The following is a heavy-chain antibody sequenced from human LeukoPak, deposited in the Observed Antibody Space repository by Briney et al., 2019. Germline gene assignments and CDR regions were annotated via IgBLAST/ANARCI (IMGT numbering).Heavy chain of an antibody. Sequence: GESLKISCPASGFTFSDYSMSWVRQAPGKGLEWVSSISSSSDYIYYADSVKGRFTISRDNARNSLYLQMNSLRAEDTAVYYCARSRSVSNYKGMDVWGQGTTVTVSS. V-gene: IGHV3-21*01. CDR2: ISSSSDYI. CDR3: ARSRSVSNYKGMDV. CDR1: GFTFSDYS. J-gene: IGHJ6*02. D-gene: IGHD5/OR15-5a*01.